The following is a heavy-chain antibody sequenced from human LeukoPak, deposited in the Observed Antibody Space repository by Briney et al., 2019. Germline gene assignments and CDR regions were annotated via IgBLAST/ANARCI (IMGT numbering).Heavy chain of an antibody. CDR1: GFTFSSYA. CDR3: AKDPGPTYYDFWSGYTDY. CDR2: ISGSGGST. D-gene: IGHD3-3*01. Sequence: GGSLRLSCAASGFTFSSYAMSWVRQAPGKGLEWVSAISGSGGSTYYADSVKGRFTISRDNSKNTLYLQMNSLRAEDTAVYYCAKDPGPTYYDFWSGYTDYWGQGTLVTVSS. J-gene: IGHJ4*02. V-gene: IGHV3-23*01.